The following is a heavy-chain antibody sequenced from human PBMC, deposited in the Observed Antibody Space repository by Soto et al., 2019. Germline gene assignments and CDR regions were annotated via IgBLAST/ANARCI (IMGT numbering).Heavy chain of an antibody. V-gene: IGHV4-31*03. CDR3: ARGWDYSGMDV. D-gene: IGHD1-26*01. CDR1: GGSISSDDYY. Sequence: SETLSLTCTVSGGSISSDDYYWNWMRQRPGKGLEWIGNIYYRGNTNYNPSLKSRIIMSMVMSENQFSLKLTSVTAADTAVYHCARGWDYSGMDVWGQGTRVT. CDR2: IYYRGNT. J-gene: IGHJ6*02.